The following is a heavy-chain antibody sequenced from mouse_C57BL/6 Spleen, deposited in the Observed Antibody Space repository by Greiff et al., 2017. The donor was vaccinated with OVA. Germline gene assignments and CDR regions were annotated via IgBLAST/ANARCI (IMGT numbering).Heavy chain of an antibody. J-gene: IGHJ3*01. V-gene: IGHV14-4*01. D-gene: IGHD2-2*01. CDR3: TTAMVTRRFAY. CDR2: IDPENGDT. Sequence: EVKVVESGAELVRPGASVKLSCTASGFNIKDDYMHWVKQRPEQGLEWIGWIDPENGDTEYASKFQGKATITADTSSNTAYLQLSSLTSEDTAVYYCTTAMVTRRFAYWGQGTLVTVSA. CDR1: GFNIKDDY.